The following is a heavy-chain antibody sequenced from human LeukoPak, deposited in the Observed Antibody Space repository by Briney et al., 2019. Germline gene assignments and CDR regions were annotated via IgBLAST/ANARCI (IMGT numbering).Heavy chain of an antibody. D-gene: IGHD5-18*01. CDR1: GDAISTYY. V-gene: IGHV4-59*01. CDR2: ISYGTT. Sequence: PSETLSLSCTVSGDAISTYYWNWIRQTPGKGLEWIGYISYGTTDYNPSLKSRVTISVDTSKNEFSLKLSSVTAADTAVYYCARDKAHSYGRYFDPWSQGTRVIVSS. CDR3: ARDKAHSYGRYFDP. J-gene: IGHJ4*02.